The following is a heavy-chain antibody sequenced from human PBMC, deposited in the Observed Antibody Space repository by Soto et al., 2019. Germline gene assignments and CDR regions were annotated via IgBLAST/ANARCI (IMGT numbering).Heavy chain of an antibody. J-gene: IGHJ4*02. D-gene: IGHD3-22*01. Sequence: QVQLVESGGGVVQPGRSLRLSCAASGFTFSSYGMHWVRQAPGKGLEWVAVISYDGSNKYYADSVKGRFTISRDNSKNTLYLQMNSLRAEDTAVYYCAKDTIYYDSSGYYHSGADYWGQGTLVTVSS. V-gene: IGHV3-30*18. CDR2: ISYDGSNK. CDR3: AKDTIYYDSSGYYHSGADY. CDR1: GFTFSSYG.